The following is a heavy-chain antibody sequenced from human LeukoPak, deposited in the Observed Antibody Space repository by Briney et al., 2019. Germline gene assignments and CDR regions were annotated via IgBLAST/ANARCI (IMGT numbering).Heavy chain of an antibody. J-gene: IGHJ3*02. D-gene: IGHD3-22*01. CDR1: GGTFSSYA. Sequence: SVKVSCKASGGTFSSYAISWVRQAPGQGLEWMGGIIPIFGTANYAQKFQGRVTITADESTSTAYMELRSLRSDDTAVYYCARDGHRRYYYDSSGREHAFDIWGQGTMVTVSS. CDR3: ARDGHRRYYYDSSGREHAFDI. CDR2: IIPIFGTA. V-gene: IGHV1-69*13.